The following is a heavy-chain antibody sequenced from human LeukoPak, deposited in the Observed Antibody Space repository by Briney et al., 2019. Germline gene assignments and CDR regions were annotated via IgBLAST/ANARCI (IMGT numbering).Heavy chain of an antibody. Sequence: GGSLRLSCAASGFTFSSYAMSWVRQAPGKGLEWVSAISGSGGSTYYADSVKGRFTISRDNSKNTLYLQMNGLRAEDTAVYYCAKNGHGSGSYYPRTKYYFDYWGQGTLVTVSS. D-gene: IGHD3-10*01. CDR1: GFTFSSYA. CDR2: ISGSGGST. V-gene: IGHV3-23*01. CDR3: AKNGHGSGSYYPRTKYYFDY. J-gene: IGHJ4*02.